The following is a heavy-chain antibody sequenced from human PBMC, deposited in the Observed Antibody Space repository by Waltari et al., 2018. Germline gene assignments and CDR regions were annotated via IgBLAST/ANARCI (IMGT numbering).Heavy chain of an antibody. Sequence: EVQLVESGGGLIQPGGSLRLSCAASGFTVSSNYMSWVRQAPGTGLEWVSVIYSGGSTYYADSVKGRFTISRDNSKNTLYLQMNSLRAEDTAMYYCARSGMVQGVILSQGYYFDYWGQGTLVTVSS. CDR1: GFTVSSNY. V-gene: IGHV3-53*01. CDR2: IYSGGST. CDR3: ARSGMVQGVILSQGYYFDY. D-gene: IGHD3-10*01. J-gene: IGHJ4*02.